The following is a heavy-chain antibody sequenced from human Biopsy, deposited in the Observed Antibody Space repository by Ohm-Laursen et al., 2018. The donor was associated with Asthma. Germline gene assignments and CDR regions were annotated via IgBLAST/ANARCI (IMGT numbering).Heavy chain of an antibody. CDR2: ISNDGANK. J-gene: IGHJ4*02. V-gene: IGHV3-30*03. D-gene: IGHD6-6*01. Sequence: SLRLSCAASVLTFSSYGMVWVRLAPGKGLEWVALISNDGANKFYADSVQGRFTISRDNSKDTLYLQVNSLRGDDTAVYYCARGKTWGRSYYFDYWGQGTLVTVSS. CDR3: ARGKTWGRSYYFDY. CDR1: VLTFSSYG.